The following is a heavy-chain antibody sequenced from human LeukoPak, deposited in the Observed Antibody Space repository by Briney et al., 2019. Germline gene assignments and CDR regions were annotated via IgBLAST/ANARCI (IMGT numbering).Heavy chain of an antibody. CDR1: GFTFSGYE. D-gene: IGHD2-15*01. J-gene: IGHJ4*02. CDR3: ATHGRYCSGGSCRYFDY. V-gene: IGHV3-23*01. Sequence: GGSLRLSCAASGFTFSGYEMNWVRQAPGKGLEWVSAISGSGGSTYYADSVKGRFTISRDNSKNTLYLQMNSLRAEDTAVYYCATHGRYCSGGSCRYFDYWGQGTLVTVSS. CDR2: ISGSGGST.